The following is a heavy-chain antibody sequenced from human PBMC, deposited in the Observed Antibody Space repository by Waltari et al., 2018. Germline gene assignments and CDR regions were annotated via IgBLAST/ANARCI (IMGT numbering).Heavy chain of an antibody. V-gene: IGHV3-30*18. CDR1: GFIHSPVG. CDR3: AKDAFGNTYLDH. J-gene: IGHJ5*02. Sequence: QVQLVGYGGGLVPLGMSLRLTGAASGFIHSPVGMHWVRQAPGKGLEWVALASFDGSTTYYADSVRGRFTISRDKSKNTLYLDINTLRVGDMAIYYCAKDAFGNTYLDHWGQGTLVTVSS. D-gene: IGHD3-10*01. CDR2: ASFDGSTT.